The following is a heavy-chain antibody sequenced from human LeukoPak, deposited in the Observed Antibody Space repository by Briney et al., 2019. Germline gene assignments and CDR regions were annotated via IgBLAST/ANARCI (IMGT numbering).Heavy chain of an antibody. J-gene: IGHJ4*02. CDR3: ATLTGYYPDY. D-gene: IGHD3-9*01. CDR2: IYYSGST. Sequence: SETLSLTCTVSGLSISGSSYYWDWIRQPPGKGLEWIGSIYYSGSTFYTPSLKSRVTISVDTSKNQFSLKLTPVTAADTAVYYCATLTGYYPDYWGQGILVTVSS. CDR1: GLSISGSSYY. V-gene: IGHV4-39*01.